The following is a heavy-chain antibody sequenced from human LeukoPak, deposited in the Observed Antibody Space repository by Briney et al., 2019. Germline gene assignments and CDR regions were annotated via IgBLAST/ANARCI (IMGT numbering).Heavy chain of an antibody. D-gene: IGHD3-16*01. J-gene: IGHJ3*02. Sequence: PGGSLRLSCSASGFTFSSYAMHWVRQAPGKGLKCVSAINGNGGSTYFADSVKGRFTISRDNSKNTLYLQMSSIRADDTAVYHCVKAYNYGGGAFDIWGRGTMVTVSS. CDR3: VKAYNYGGGAFDI. CDR1: GFTFSSYA. V-gene: IGHV3-64D*08. CDR2: INGNGGST.